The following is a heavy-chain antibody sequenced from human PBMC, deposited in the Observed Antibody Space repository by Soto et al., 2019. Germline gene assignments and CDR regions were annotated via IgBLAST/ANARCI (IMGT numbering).Heavy chain of an antibody. Sequence: SETLSLTCTVSGDSISRSSYYWGWIRQPPGKGLEWVGSIYYSGSTYYSLSLKSRVTISVDTSKNQFSLKLTSVTAADTSVYYCARLSLEVIISWGQGTLVTVSS. D-gene: IGHD3-3*01. CDR2: IYYSGST. CDR1: GDSISRSSYY. CDR3: ARLSLEVIIS. V-gene: IGHV4-39*01. J-gene: IGHJ5*02.